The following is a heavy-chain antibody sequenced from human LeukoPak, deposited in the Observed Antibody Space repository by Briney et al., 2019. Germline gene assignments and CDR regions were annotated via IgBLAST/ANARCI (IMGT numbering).Heavy chain of an antibody. CDR1: GGSISSGSYY. J-gene: IGHJ6*03. Sequence: PSETLSLTCTVSGGSISSGSYYWSRIRQPAGKGLEWIGRIYTSGSTNYNPSLKSRVTISVDTSKNQFSLKLSSVTAADTAVYYCARELPDLYSGSYPYYYYYMDVWGKGTTVTVSS. CDR3: ARELPDLYSGSYPYYYYYMDV. D-gene: IGHD1-26*01. V-gene: IGHV4-61*02. CDR2: IYTSGST.